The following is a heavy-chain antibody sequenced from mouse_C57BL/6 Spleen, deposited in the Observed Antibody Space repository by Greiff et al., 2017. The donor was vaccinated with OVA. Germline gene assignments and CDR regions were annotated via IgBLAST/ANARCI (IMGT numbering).Heavy chain of an antibody. V-gene: IGHV1-74*01. J-gene: IGHJ4*01. CDR2: IHPSDSDT. CDR3: AMGYGNSRDY. Sequence: QVQLQQSGAELVKPGASVKVSCKASGYTFTSYWMHWVKQRPGQGLEWIGRIHPSDSDTNYNQQFKGKAPLTVDKSSSTAYMQLSSLTSEDSAVDYCAMGYGNSRDYWGQGTSVTVSA. CDR1: GYTFTSYW. D-gene: IGHD2-10*02.